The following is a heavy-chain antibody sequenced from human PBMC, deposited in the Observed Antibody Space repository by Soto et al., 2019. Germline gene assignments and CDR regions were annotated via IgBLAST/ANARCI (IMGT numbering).Heavy chain of an antibody. Sequence: QVQLQQWGAGLLKPSETLSLTCAVYGGSFSGYYWSWIRQPPGKGLEWIGETNHSGSTNYNPSLKSRVTISVDTSKNQFSLKLSSVTAADTAVYYCARGGGTVTSDYWGQGTLVTVSS. D-gene: IGHD4-17*01. V-gene: IGHV4-34*01. CDR2: TNHSGST. CDR1: GGSFSGYY. CDR3: ARGGGTVTSDY. J-gene: IGHJ4*02.